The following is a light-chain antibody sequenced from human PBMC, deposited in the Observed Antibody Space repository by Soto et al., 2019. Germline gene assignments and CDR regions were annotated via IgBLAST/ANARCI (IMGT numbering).Light chain of an antibody. CDR1: SSDIGSYNH. CDR2: EVN. CDR3: LSYTSANTRV. Sequence: QSALTQPASVSGSPGQSITISCSGTSSDIGSYNHVAWDQQFPGKSPKLMIYEVNNRPSGVSNRFSGSKSGNTASLTISGLQPEDEADYYCLSYTSANTRVFGGGTQLTVL. J-gene: IGLJ3*02. V-gene: IGLV2-14*01.